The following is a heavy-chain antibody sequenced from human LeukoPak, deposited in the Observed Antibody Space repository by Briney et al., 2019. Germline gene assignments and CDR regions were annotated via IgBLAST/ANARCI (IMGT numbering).Heavy chain of an antibody. Sequence: GGSLRLSSAASGFTFSDYYMSWIRQAPGKGLEWVSYISSSGSTIYYADSVKGRFTISRDNAKNSLYLQMNSLRAEDTAVYYCARDLPITMIVAQYSGGMDVWGQGTTVTVSS. D-gene: IGHD3-22*01. CDR2: ISSSGSTI. CDR3: ARDLPITMIVAQYSGGMDV. J-gene: IGHJ6*02. V-gene: IGHV3-11*01. CDR1: GFTFSDYY.